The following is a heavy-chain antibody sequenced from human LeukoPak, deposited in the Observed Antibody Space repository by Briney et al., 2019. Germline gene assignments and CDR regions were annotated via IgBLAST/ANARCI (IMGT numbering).Heavy chain of an antibody. D-gene: IGHD5-24*01. CDR3: AKNVGRDGYNDYFDY. CDR2: ISDAGSEK. Sequence: PGGSLRLSCAASGFTFSGYSMNWVRQAPGKGLEWVAVISDAGSEKYYADSVKGRFTISRDNSKNTVYLQMNSLRPEDTAVYYCAKNVGRDGYNDYFDYWGQGTLVTVSS. CDR1: GFTFSGYS. J-gene: IGHJ4*02. V-gene: IGHV3-30*18.